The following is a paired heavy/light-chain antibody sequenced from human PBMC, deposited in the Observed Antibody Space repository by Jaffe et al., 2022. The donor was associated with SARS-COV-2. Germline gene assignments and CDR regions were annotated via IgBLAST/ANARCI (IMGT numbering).Light chain of an antibody. CDR3: QQLNSYPFT. CDR2: AAS. CDR1: QGITSY. Sequence: DIQLTQSPSFLSASVGDRVTITCRASQGITSYLAWYQQKPGKAPKLLIYAASTLQSGVPSRFSGSGSGTEFTLTISSLQPEDFATYYCQQLNSYPFTFGPGTKVDIK. J-gene: IGKJ3*01. V-gene: IGKV1-9*01.
Heavy chain of an antibody. CDR3: ARIPELRYNSARWFDP. J-gene: IGHJ5*02. CDR1: GYSFTDYY. D-gene: IGHD6-19*01. V-gene: IGHV1-2*02. Sequence: QVQLVQSGAEVKEPGASVKVSCKASGYSFTDYYIVWVRQVPGQGLEWMGWVNPNSGNTNYAQKFQGRVTMTRDTSVSTAYMELSRLTSDDTAVYYCARIPELRYNSARWFDPWGQGTLVSVSS. CDR2: VNPNSGNT.